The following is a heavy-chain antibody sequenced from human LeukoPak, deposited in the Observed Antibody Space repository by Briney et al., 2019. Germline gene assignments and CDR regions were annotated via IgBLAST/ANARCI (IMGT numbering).Heavy chain of an antibody. CDR3: VKDIVATIGGAFDI. CDR2: ISSNGGST. D-gene: IGHD5-12*01. J-gene: IGHJ3*02. V-gene: IGHV3-64D*06. CDR1: GFTFSSYA. Sequence: GGSLRLSCSASGFTFSSYAMHWVRQAPGKGLEYVSAISSNGGSTYYADSVKGRFTISRDNSKNTLYLQMSSLRAEDTAVYYCVKDIVATIGGAFDIWGQGTMVTVSP.